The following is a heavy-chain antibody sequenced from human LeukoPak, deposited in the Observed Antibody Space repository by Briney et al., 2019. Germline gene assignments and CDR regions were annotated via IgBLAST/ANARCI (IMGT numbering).Heavy chain of an antibody. J-gene: IGHJ4*02. CDR2: ISGYSGNT. V-gene: IGHV1-18*01. CDR3: ARHGSHFGLIIKFEY. D-gene: IGHD3-3*01. Sequence: ASVKVSCKASGYTFSSYDITWVRQAPGQGLEWMGWISGYSGNTKCAQKFQDRVTMTTDTSTNTAYMELRSLRSDDTAVYYCARHGSHFGLIIKFEYWGQGTLVTVSS. CDR1: GYTFSSYD.